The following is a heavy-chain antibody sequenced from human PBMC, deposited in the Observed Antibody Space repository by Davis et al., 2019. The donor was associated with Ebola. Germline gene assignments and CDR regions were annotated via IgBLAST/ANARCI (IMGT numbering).Heavy chain of an antibody. CDR3: AGWGQNRNA. D-gene: IGHD1-14*01. Sequence: GESLKISCAASGFTFSSYWMSWVRQAPGKGLEWVANINPDGSVPNHVGSVRGRFTISRDNSKNSLYLQMDSLRVDDTAVYYCAGWGQNRNAWGRGALVTVSS. V-gene: IGHV3-7*01. CDR2: INPDGSVP. J-gene: IGHJ5*01. CDR1: GFTFSSYW.